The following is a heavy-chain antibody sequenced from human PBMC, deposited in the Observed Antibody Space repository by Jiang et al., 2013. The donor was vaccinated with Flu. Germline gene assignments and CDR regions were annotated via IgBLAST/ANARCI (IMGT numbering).Heavy chain of an antibody. CDR1: GYSISSGYY. J-gene: IGHJ6*02. Sequence: GLVKPSETLSLTCTVSGYSISSGYYWGWIRQPPGKGLEWIGSIYHSGSTYYNPSLKSRVTISVDTSKNQFSLKLSSVTAADTAVYYCARDREGAYGDYGMDVWGQGTTVTVSS. CDR3: ARDREGAYGDYGMDV. V-gene: IGHV4-38-2*02. CDR2: IYHSGST. D-gene: IGHD4-17*01.